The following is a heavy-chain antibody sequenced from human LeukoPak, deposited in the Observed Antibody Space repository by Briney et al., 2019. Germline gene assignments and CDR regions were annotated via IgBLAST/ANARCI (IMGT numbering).Heavy chain of an antibody. CDR1: GFSFTDYP. CDR3: GRYYVMDV. Sequence: GGSLRLSCATSGFSFTDYPMNWVRQAPGKGLEWVSTISDSGGSTYYVDSVKGRFTISRDNSKSTLYLQMNSLRAEDTAVYYCGRYYVMDVWGQGTSVTVSS. J-gene: IGHJ6*02. V-gene: IGHV3-23*01. CDR2: ISDSGGST.